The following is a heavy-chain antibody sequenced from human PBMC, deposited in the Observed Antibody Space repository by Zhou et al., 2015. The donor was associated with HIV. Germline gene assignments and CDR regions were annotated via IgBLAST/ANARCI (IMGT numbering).Heavy chain of an antibody. Sequence: ELQLLESGGGLVQPGGSLRLSCTSSGFTFNNYAMSWVRQVPGKGLEWVSSISGSGATTYYADSVKGRFTISRDNSKSTVYLQMNSLRAEDTAAYFCATYRWGSYPPLYFDSWGQGTLLTVSS. J-gene: IGHJ4*02. CDR2: ISGSGATT. CDR1: GFTFNNYA. CDR3: ATYRWGSYPPLYFDS. V-gene: IGHV3-23*01. D-gene: IGHD3-16*02.